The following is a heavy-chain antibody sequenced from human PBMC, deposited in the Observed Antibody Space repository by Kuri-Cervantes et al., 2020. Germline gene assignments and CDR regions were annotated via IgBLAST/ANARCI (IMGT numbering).Heavy chain of an antibody. J-gene: IGHJ4*02. CDR2: IKQDGSEE. Sequence: GESLKISCVVSELSISTYWMSWVRQAPGKGLEWVASIKQDGSEENYVDSLKGRFSISRDSSKNTLYLQMDSLRAEDTAVYYCARGWLGGQGTLVTVSS. CDR1: ELSISTYW. D-gene: IGHD6-19*01. V-gene: IGHV3-7*01. CDR3: ARGWL.